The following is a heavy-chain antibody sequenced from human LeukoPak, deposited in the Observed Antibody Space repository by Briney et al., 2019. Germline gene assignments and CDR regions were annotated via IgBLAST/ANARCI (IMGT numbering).Heavy chain of an antibody. CDR1: GFTFSRHS. D-gene: IGHD6-19*01. J-gene: IGHJ4*02. V-gene: IGHV3-48*04. CDR2: ISSSSSTI. CDR3: ARVSIGWYSFDY. Sequence: GGSLRLSCAASGFTFSRHSMNWVRQAPGKGLEWASYISSSSSTIYYADSVKGRFTISRDNAKDTVYLQMNSLRAEDTAVYYCARVSIGWYSFDYWGQGTLVTVSS.